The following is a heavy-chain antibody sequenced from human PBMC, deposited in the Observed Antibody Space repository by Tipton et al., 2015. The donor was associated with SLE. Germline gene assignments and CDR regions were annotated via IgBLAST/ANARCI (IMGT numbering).Heavy chain of an antibody. D-gene: IGHD5-24*01. CDR2: INPYNDNT. CDR1: GYIFSTYG. J-gene: IGHJ6*03. CDR3: ARHPVAGYTYYMDV. V-gene: IGHV1-18*01. Sequence: QLVQSGAEVKKPGASVKVSCRASGYIFSTYGISWVRQAPGQGLEWMGWINPYNDNTDYVELLQGRVTMTTDTSTGTAYMELTSLKSDDTAIYYCARHPVAGYTYYMDVWGTGTTVTVSS.